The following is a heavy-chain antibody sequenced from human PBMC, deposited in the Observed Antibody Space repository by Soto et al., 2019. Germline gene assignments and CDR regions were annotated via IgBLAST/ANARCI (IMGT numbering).Heavy chain of an antibody. CDR2: IKSQAGGGTI. Sequence: EVQLVESGGGLVKPGGSLRLSCAASGITFIYAWMDWVRQAPGKRLEWVGRIKSQAGGGTIDYAAPVKGRFTISRDDSKNTVYLQMDSLKTEHTAVYYCTHVFSLALPYSYFWGQGTLVTVSS. V-gene: IGHV3-15*07. D-gene: IGHD3-9*01. J-gene: IGHJ4*02. CDR1: GITFIYAW. CDR3: THVFSLALPYSYF.